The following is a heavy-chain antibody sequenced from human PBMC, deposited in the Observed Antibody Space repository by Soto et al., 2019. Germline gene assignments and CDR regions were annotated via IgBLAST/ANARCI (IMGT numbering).Heavy chain of an antibody. Sequence: YWMHWVRQAPGQGLVWVSHIHSDGSTTTYADSVKGRFTISRDNAKNTLYLQINSLRAEDTAVYYCVRGDKGGFDLWGHGTTVTVSS. CDR2: IHSDGSTT. CDR1: YW. D-gene: IGHD2-21*02. J-gene: IGHJ3*01. V-gene: IGHV3-74*01. CDR3: VRGDKGGFDL.